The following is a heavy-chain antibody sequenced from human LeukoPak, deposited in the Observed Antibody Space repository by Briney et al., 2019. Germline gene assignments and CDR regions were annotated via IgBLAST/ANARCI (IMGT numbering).Heavy chain of an antibody. CDR2: LNHSGST. J-gene: IGHJ6*02. CDR1: GGSFSGYY. Sequence: SETLSLTCAVYGGSFSGYYWSWIRQPAVKGLEWIGELNHSGSTNYNPSLKSRVTISVDTSKNQFSLKLSSVTAADTAVYYCARETITIFGVVIHYGMDVWGQGTTVTVSS. D-gene: IGHD3-3*01. V-gene: IGHV4-34*01. CDR3: ARETITIFGVVIHYGMDV.